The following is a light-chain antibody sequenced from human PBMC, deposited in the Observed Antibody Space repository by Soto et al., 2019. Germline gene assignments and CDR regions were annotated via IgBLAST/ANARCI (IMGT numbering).Light chain of an antibody. Sequence: QSVLTQPASVSGSPGQSITISCTGTSSDIGGYNYVSWYQQHPGKASKLMIFEVSDRPSGVSNRFSGSKSDNTASLTISGLQAEDEADYYCSSYTTSTPWVFGGGTKLTVL. CDR1: SSDIGGYNY. V-gene: IGLV2-14*01. CDR3: SSYTTSTPWV. CDR2: EVS. J-gene: IGLJ3*02.